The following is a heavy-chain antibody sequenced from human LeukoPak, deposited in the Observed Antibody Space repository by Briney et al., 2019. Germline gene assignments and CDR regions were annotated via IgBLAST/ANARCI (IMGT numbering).Heavy chain of an antibody. D-gene: IGHD2-8*02. V-gene: IGHV3-7*01. J-gene: IGHJ4*02. CDR3: ARDQLREGCTGAGCAYYFEH. CDR1: GFRFSSFW. Sequence: GGSLRLSCAASGFRFSSFWMSWVRQAPGKRPEWVATIKPDGSDQYLVASKGRFTISRDNAKNSLYLQMNSLGADDTAVYYCARDQLREGCTGAGCAYYFEHWGQGSRVSVSS. CDR2: IKPDGSDQ.